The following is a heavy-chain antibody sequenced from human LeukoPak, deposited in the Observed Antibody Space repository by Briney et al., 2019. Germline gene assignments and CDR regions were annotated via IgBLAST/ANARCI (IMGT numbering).Heavy chain of an antibody. CDR2: INSDGSST. V-gene: IGHV3-74*01. CDR3: ARGQAGTTSGLYGMDV. D-gene: IGHD1-1*01. J-gene: IGHJ6*02. Sequence: PRGSLRPSCAASGFTLTRYWMHWVRQAPGKGLGWVSRINSDGSSTNYTDSVKGRFTISRDNAKNTLYLRMNSLRAEDTALYYCARGQAGTTSGLYGMDVWGQGTTVTVSS. CDR1: GFTLTRYW.